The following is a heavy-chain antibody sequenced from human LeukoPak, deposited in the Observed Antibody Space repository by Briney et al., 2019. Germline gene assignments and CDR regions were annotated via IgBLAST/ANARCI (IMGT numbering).Heavy chain of an antibody. V-gene: IGHV4-34*01. D-gene: IGHD3-10*01. CDR2: INHSEGP. CDR1: GGSFSGYY. J-gene: IGHJ6*02. CDR3: ARGAGVTMVRGVIITNAPNYYYYGMDV. Sequence: PSETLSLTCAVYGGSFSGYYWSWIRQPPGKGLEWIGEINHSEGPNSTPSLKSRVTISVDTSKNQFSLKLSSVTAADTAVYYCARGAGVTMVRGVIITNAPNYYYYGMDVWGQGTTVTVSS.